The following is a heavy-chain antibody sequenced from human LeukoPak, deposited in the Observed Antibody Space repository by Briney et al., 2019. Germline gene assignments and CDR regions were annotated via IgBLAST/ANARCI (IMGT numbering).Heavy chain of an antibody. Sequence: SETLSLTCTVSGGSISSYYWSWIRQPLGKGLEWIGYIYYSGSTNYNPSLKSRVTISVDTSKNQFSLKLSSVTAADTAVYYCARGDSYGYYYGMDVWGQGTTVTVSS. D-gene: IGHD5-18*01. V-gene: IGHV4-59*08. J-gene: IGHJ6*02. CDR1: GGSISSYY. CDR2: IYYSGST. CDR3: ARGDSYGYYYGMDV.